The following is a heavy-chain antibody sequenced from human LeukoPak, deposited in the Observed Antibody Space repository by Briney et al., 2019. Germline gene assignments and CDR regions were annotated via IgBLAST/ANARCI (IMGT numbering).Heavy chain of an antibody. CDR1: GYTFTTYN. D-gene: IGHD4-17*01. CDR2: ISAYNGNT. Sequence: ASVKVSCKASGYTFTTYNINWVRQAPGQGLEWMGWISAYNGNTNYAQKLQGRVTMTTDTSTSTAYMELRSLRSDDTAVYYCARGGIMTTVSHFDLWGRGTLVTVSS. CDR3: ARGGIMTTVSHFDL. J-gene: IGHJ2*01. V-gene: IGHV1-18*01.